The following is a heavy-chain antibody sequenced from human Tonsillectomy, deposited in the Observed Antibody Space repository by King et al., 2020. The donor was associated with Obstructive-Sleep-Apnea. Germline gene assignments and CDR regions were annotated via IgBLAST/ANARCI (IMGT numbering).Heavy chain of an antibody. CDR1: GFTFSSYW. V-gene: IGHV3-74*01. J-gene: IGHJ4*02. Sequence: VQLVESGGGLVQSGGSLRLSCAASGFTFSSYWMHWVRQAPGKGLVWVSRINSDGSSTRYADSVEGRFTISRDNAKNTLYLQMNSLRAEDTAVYYCARDQWLADYFDYWGQGTLVTVSS. CDR2: INSDGSST. CDR3: ARDQWLADYFDY. D-gene: IGHD6-19*01.